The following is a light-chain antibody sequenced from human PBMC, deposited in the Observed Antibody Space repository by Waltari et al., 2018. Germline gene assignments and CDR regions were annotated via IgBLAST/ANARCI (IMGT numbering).Light chain of an antibody. Sequence: DIQMTQSPSSLSASVGDRVTITCRASQSISSYLNWDQQKPGKAPKLLIYAASSLPSGVPSRFSGSGSGTDFTLTISSLQPEDFATYYCQQSYSTPRTFGQGTKVEIK. V-gene: IGKV1-39*01. J-gene: IGKJ1*01. CDR2: AAS. CDR3: QQSYSTPRT. CDR1: QSISSY.